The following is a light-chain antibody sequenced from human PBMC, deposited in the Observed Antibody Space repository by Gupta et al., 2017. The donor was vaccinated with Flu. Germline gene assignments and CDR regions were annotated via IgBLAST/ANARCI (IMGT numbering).Light chain of an antibody. CDR1: QSISSNY. CDR3: QHQGSTPGT. CDR2: GAS. J-gene: IGKJ1*01. V-gene: IGKV3-20*01. Sequence: EIVLTQSPGTLSLSPGDSATLSCRASQSISSNYLAWYQQRPGQAPRLLMYGASRRATGIPDRFSGSGTGTEFTLTISGREPDDFAVYYCQHQGSTPGTFGQGTKVEIK.